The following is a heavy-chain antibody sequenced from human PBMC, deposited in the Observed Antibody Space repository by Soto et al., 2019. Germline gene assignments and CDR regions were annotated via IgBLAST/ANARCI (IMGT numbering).Heavy chain of an antibody. D-gene: IGHD5-18*01. CDR2: ISYDGSNK. CDR1: GFTFSSYA. V-gene: IGHV3-30-3*01. J-gene: IGHJ6*02. CDR3: ARDSFGYSYGPYYYYYYGMDV. Sequence: QVQLVESGGGVVQPGRSLRLSCAASGFTFSSYAMHWVRQAPGKGLEWVAVISYDGSNKYYADSVKGRFTISRDNSKNPLYLQMNSLRAEDTAVYYCARDSFGYSYGPYYYYYYGMDVWGQGTTVTVSS.